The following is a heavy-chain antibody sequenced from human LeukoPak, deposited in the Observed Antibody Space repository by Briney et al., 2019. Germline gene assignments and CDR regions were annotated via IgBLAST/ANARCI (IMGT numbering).Heavy chain of an antibody. Sequence: GGSLRLSCAASGFTFSSYGMHWVRQAPGKGLEWVAFIRYDGSNKYYADSVRGRFTISRDNSKNTLYLQMNSLRAEDTAIYYCAKNGDRGAYCSGGSCYPYYYYYMDVWGKGTTVTISS. CDR2: IRYDGSNK. J-gene: IGHJ6*03. CDR1: GFTFSSYG. V-gene: IGHV3-30*02. CDR3: AKNGDRGAYCSGGSCYPYYYYYMDV. D-gene: IGHD2-15*01.